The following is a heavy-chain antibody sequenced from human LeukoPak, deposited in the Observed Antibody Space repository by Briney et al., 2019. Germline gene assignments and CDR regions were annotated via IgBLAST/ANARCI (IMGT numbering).Heavy chain of an antibody. Sequence: GGSLRLSCAASGFTFSSYSMNWVHQAPGKGLEWVSYISSSSSTIYYADSVKGRFTISRDNAKNSLYLQMNSLRAEDTAVYYCARGGETGDRFLYYYYYMDVWGKGTTVTVSS. D-gene: IGHD7-27*01. CDR1: GFTFSSYS. V-gene: IGHV3-48*01. CDR2: ISSSSSTI. CDR3: ARGGETGDRFLYYYYYMDV. J-gene: IGHJ6*03.